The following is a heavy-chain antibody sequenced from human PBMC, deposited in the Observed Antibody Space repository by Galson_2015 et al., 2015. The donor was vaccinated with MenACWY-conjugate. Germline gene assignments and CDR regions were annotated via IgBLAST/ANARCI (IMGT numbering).Heavy chain of an antibody. CDR2: MSGSGGSR. J-gene: IGHJ2*01. Sequence: SLRLSCAASGFIFSSYAMSWVRQAPGKGLEWVSAMSGSGGSRNYADSVKGRFTISRDNSKNMLYLQMNSLRAEDTAVYYCAKTYCSRTHCREPNWYFELWGRGTLVTVSS. CDR1: GFIFSSYA. D-gene: IGHD2-2*01. V-gene: IGHV3-23*01. CDR3: AKTYCSRTHCREPNWYFEL.